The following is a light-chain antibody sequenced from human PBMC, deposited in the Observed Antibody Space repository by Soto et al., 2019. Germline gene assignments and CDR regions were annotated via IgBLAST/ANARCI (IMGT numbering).Light chain of an antibody. CDR1: HTIMTY. Sequence: DIQMTQYPSSLSASVGDEVTITCRASHTIMTYLNWYQLKPGKPPRLLIYAASSLQSGVPSRFSGSGSGTDFTLTINSLQPEDFATYSCQQSYNSPQTFGQGTKVEI. J-gene: IGKJ1*01. CDR2: AAS. CDR3: QQSYNSPQT. V-gene: IGKV1-39*01.